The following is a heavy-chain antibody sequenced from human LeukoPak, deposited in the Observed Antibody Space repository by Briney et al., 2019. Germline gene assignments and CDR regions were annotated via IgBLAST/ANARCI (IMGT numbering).Heavy chain of an antibody. CDR3: ARVYDFWSGYFYYYYMDV. D-gene: IGHD3-3*01. Sequence: GSLRLSCAASGFTFSSYWMSWIRQPAGKGLEWIGRIYISGSASYNPSLKSRVTFSVDTSKNQFSLKLTSVTAADTAVYYCARVYDFWSGYFYYYYMDVWGKGTTVTVSS. J-gene: IGHJ6*03. V-gene: IGHV4-4*07. CDR2: IYISGSA. CDR1: GFTFSSYW.